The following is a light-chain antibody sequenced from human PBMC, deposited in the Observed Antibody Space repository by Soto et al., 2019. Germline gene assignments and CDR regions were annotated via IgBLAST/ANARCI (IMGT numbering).Light chain of an antibody. CDR1: QSVSSNF. CDR3: HQDGGSAGT. Sequence: ASQSVSSNFLAWYQEKPGQAPRLLIYGASSRATGIPDRFSGSGSGTNRARSAVRVVPQDRSAYLGHQDGGSAGTVGRGTKVDIK. J-gene: IGKJ1*01. V-gene: IGKV3-20*01. CDR2: GAS.